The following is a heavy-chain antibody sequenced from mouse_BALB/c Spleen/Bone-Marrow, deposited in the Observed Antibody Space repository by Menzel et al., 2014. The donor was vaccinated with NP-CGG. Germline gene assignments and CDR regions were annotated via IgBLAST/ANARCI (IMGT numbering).Heavy chain of an antibody. V-gene: IGHV4-1*02. CDR3: ARRGLRREAYYAMDY. D-gene: IGHD2-4*01. CDR1: GFDFSRYW. J-gene: IGHJ4*01. CDR2: INPDSSTI. Sequence: EVKVIESGGGLVQPGGSLKLSCAASGFDFSRYWMSWVRPAPGKGLEWIGEINPDSSTINYTPSLKDKFIISRDNAKNTLYLQMSKVRSEDTALYYCARRGLRREAYYAMDYWGQGTSVTVSS.